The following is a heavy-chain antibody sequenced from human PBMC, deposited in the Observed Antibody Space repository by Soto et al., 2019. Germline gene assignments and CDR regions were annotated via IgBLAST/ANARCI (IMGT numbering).Heavy chain of an antibody. CDR2: ISAYNGNT. CDR3: ARSGGTSVYYYYYGMDV. Sequence: VKVSCKASGYTFTSYGISWVRQAPGQGLEWMGWISAYNGNTNYAQKLQGRVTMTTDTSTSTAYMELRSLRSDDTAVYYCARSGGTSVYYYYYGMDVWGQGTTVTVS. D-gene: IGHD2-2*01. CDR1: GYTFTSYG. V-gene: IGHV1-18*01. J-gene: IGHJ6*02.